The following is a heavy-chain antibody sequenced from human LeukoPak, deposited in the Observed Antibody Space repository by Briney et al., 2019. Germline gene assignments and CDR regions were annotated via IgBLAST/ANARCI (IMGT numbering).Heavy chain of an antibody. CDR1: GFTFSSYW. V-gene: IGHV3-74*01. CDR3: ARVREGVWYSRYFDY. D-gene: IGHD6-19*01. Sequence: GGSLRLSCAASGFTFSSYWMHWVRQAPGKGLVGVSRINSDGRSTSYAESVKGRFTISRDNAKNTLYLQMKSLRAEDTAVYYCARVREGVWYSRYFDYWGQGTMVTVSS. CDR2: INSDGRST. J-gene: IGHJ4*02.